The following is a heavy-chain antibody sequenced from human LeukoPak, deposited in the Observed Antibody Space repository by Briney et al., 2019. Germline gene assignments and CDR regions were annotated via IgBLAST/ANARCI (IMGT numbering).Heavy chain of an antibody. Sequence: SETLSLTCTVSGGSISSSSYYWGWIRQPPGKGLEWIGSIYYSGSTYNNPSLKSRVTISVDTSKNQFSLKLSSVTAADTAVYYCARVGYYYYYMDVWGKGTTVTVSS. CDR1: GGSISSSSYY. J-gene: IGHJ6*03. CDR2: IYYSGST. CDR3: ARVGYYYYYMDV. D-gene: IGHD3-16*01. V-gene: IGHV4-39*07.